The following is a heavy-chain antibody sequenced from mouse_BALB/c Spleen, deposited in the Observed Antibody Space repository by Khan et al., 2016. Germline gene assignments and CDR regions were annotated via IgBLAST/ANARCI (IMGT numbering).Heavy chain of an antibody. V-gene: IGHV1-18*01. Sequence: VRLQQSGPALVKPGASVRISCKSSGYSFTGYYMHWVKQSHGKSLEWIGRVNPDNGGTHYNQKFKDKAIITVDKSSITAYMEFRSLTSEDSAVYYCARDDDAWFGYWGQGTLVTVSA. CDR3: ARDDDAWFGY. CDR1: GYSFTGYY. D-gene: IGHD2-4*01. J-gene: IGHJ3*01. CDR2: VNPDNGGT.